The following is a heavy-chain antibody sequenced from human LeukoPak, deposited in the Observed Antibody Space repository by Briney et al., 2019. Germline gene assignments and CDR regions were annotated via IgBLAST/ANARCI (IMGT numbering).Heavy chain of an antibody. Sequence: SETLSLTCTVAGGSISSNYWSWIRQPPGKGLEWIGYIHNSGSTNYNPSLKSRVTISVDTSKKQFSLKPSSVTAADTAVYYCARCRSYDSSGYCDAVDIWGQGTMVTVSS. V-gene: IGHV4-59*01. J-gene: IGHJ3*02. D-gene: IGHD3-22*01. CDR3: ARCRSYDSSGYCDAVDI. CDR1: GGSISSNY. CDR2: IHNSGST.